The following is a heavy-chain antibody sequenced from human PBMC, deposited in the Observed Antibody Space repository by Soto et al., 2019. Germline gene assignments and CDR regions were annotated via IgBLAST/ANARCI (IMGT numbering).Heavy chain of an antibody. CDR1: GGTFSSDF. D-gene: IGHD3-10*01. CDR2: TIARFGSA. J-gene: IGHJ6*02. Sequence: GASVKVSCKASGGTFSSDFISWVRQAPGQGLEWVGGTIARFGSANFAQKFQGRVTITADESTSTAYMELSSLRSEDTAVYYCARDPRGLRDYYGMDVWGQGTTVTVSS. CDR3: ARDPRGLRDYYGMDV. V-gene: IGHV1-69*13.